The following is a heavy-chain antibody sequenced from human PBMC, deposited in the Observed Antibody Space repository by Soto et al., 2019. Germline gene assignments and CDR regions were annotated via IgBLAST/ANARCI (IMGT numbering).Heavy chain of an antibody. CDR3: ARGPDGFYNWFVL. CDR2: INHSGST. V-gene: IGHV4-34*01. J-gene: IGHJ5*02. D-gene: IGHD6-25*01. CDR1: GGSFSGYY. Sequence: LSLTCAVYGGSFSGYYWSWIRQPPGKGLEWIGEINHSGSTNYNPSLKSRVTISVDPSKNQFSLKLSSVAAADTAVYYCARGPDGFYNWFVLWSQGTLV.